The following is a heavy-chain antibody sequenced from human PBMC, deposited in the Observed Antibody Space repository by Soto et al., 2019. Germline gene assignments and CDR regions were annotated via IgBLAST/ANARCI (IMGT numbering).Heavy chain of an antibody. V-gene: IGHV3-7*03. J-gene: IGHJ6*02. CDR3: TRKRFGMDV. CDR2: IKEDGSEK. Sequence: PGGSLRLSCAASGFTFSNSWMSWVRQAPGKGLEWVANIKEDGSEKDYVDPVKGRFTINRDKAKNSLYLQMNNLRAEDTAVYFCTRKRFGMDVWGQGNTVTVSS. CDR1: GFTFSNSW.